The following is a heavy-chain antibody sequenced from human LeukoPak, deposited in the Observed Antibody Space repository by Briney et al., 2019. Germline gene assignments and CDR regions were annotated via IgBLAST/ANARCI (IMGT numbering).Heavy chain of an antibody. V-gene: IGHV3-7*03. D-gene: IGHD3-10*01. J-gene: IGHJ4*02. CDR2: IKQDGSEK. CDR1: GFTFSSSW. CDR3: AKGGTMVRGVPFDY. Sequence: GGSLRLSCAASGFTFSSSWMSWVRQAPGKGLEWVASIKQDGSEKYYVDSVKGRFTISRGNAKNSLYLQMNSLRAEDTALYYCAKGGTMVRGVPFDYWGQGTLVTVSS.